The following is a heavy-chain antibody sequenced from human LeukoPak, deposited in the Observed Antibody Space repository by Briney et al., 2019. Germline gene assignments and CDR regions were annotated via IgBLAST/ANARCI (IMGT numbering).Heavy chain of an antibody. CDR1: GGSISSYY. V-gene: IGHV4-59*01. CDR3: VRVAYSNYVGYAYRYFDL. CDR2: IYYSGST. D-gene: IGHD4-11*01. Sequence: SETLSLTCTVSGGSISSYYWSWIRQPPGKGLEWIGYIYYSGSTNYNPSLKSRVTISVDTSKNQFSLKLSSVTAADTAVYYCVRVAYSNYVGYAYRYFDLWGRGTLVTVSS. J-gene: IGHJ2*01.